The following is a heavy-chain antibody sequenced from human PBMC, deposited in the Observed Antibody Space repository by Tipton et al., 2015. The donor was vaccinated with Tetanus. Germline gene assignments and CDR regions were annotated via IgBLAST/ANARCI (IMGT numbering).Heavy chain of an antibody. V-gene: IGHV3-74*01. CDR2: INGHGTNT. Sequence: SLRLSCVASGFTFSNYAFNWVRQAPGKGLMWVSRINGHGTNTAYADSVKGRFTISRDNAKNTLYLQMNSLRAEDTAVYYCARDSPDILLVPAVWGQGTLVTVSS. D-gene: IGHD2-2*01. CDR3: ARDSPDILLVPAV. CDR1: GFTFSNYA. J-gene: IGHJ4*02.